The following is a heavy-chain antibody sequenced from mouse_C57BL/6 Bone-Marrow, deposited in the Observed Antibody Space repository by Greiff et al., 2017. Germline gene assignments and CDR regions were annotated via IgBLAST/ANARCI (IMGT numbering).Heavy chain of an antibody. CDR2: INPNYGTT. CDR3: ARCSYYDYDEVWFAY. D-gene: IGHD2-4*01. CDR1: GYSFTDYN. Sequence: EVQLQQSGPELVKPGASVKISCKASGYSFTDYNMNWVKQSNGKSLEWIGVINPNYGTTSYNQKFKGKATLTVDQSSSTAYMQLNSLTSEDSAVYYCARCSYYDYDEVWFAYWGQGTLVTVSA. J-gene: IGHJ3*01. V-gene: IGHV1-39*01.